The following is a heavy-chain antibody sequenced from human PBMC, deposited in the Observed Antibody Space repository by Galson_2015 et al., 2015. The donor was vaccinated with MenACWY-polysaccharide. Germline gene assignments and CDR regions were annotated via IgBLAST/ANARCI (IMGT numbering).Heavy chain of an antibody. Sequence: SVKVSCKASGYTFTSYYMHWVRQAPGQGLEWMGIINPSGGSTSYAQKFQGRVTMTRDTSTSTVYMELSSLRSEDTAVYYCAKDKGIGYSGYDLPDYWGQGTLVTVSS. CDR2: INPSGGST. J-gene: IGHJ4*02. V-gene: IGHV1-46*01. CDR1: GYTFTSYY. D-gene: IGHD5-12*01. CDR3: AKDKGIGYSGYDLPDY.